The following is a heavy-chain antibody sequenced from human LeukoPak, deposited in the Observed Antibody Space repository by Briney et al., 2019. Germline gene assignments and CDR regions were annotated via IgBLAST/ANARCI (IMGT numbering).Heavy chain of an antibody. CDR1: GFTFSSYS. J-gene: IGHJ3*02. CDR3: ARGLGYDFWSGYSDAFDI. CDR2: ISSSSSYI. D-gene: IGHD3-3*01. Sequence: GGSLRLSCAASGFTFSSYSMNWVRQAPGKGLEWVSSISSSSSYIYYADSVKGRFTISRDNAENSLYLQMNSLRAEDTAVYYCARGLGYDFWSGYSDAFDIWGQGTMVAVSS. V-gene: IGHV3-21*01.